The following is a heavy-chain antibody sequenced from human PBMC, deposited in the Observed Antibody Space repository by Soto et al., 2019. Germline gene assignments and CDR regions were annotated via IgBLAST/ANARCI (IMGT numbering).Heavy chain of an antibody. CDR1: GFTFSNYG. V-gene: IGHV3-33*01. CDR3: AAGEPLHY. D-gene: IGHD3-10*01. Sequence: QRLSCAASGFTFSNYGMHWVRQAPGKGLEWVAIIWYDGSNKYYADSVKGRFTISRDNSKNTVHLQMNSLRAEDTAMYYCAAGEPLHYRGQGTLVTVSS. CDR2: IWYDGSNK. J-gene: IGHJ4*02.